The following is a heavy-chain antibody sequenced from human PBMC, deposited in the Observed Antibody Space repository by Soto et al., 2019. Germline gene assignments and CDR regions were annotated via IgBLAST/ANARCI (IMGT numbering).Heavy chain of an antibody. V-gene: IGHV3-23*01. CDR1: GFTFSSYG. CDR2: ISGGGGST. D-gene: IGHD3-22*01. Sequence: GGSLRLSCVASGFTFSSYGMSWVRQAPGKGLEWVSTISGGGGSTYSADSVKGRFTISRDNSKNTLYLQMNSLRAEDTAVYYCAKAPTYHYDSSGYYPTYYFDYWGQGTLVTVS. J-gene: IGHJ4*02. CDR3: AKAPTYHYDSSGYYPTYYFDY.